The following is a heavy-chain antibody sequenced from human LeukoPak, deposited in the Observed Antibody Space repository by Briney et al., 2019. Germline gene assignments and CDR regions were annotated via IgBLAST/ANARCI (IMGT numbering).Heavy chain of an antibody. CDR3: ATALNQYYDSSGYDFDY. V-gene: IGHV3-21*04. CDR1: GFTFSSYT. D-gene: IGHD3-22*01. J-gene: IGHJ4*02. CDR2: ISGDTTYI. Sequence: GGSLRLSCAASGFTFSSYTMHWVRQIPGERPEWVSSISGDTTYIYYADSIKGRFTISRDNTNTSLFLQMSSLRSEDTAVYYCATALNQYYDSSGYDFDYWGQGTLVTVSS.